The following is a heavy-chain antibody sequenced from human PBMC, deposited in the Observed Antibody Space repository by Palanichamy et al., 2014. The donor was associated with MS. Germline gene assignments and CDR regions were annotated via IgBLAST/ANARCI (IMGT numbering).Heavy chain of an antibody. Sequence: QIQLVQSGAQVKKPGASVRVSCKASGFSFNNSGVSWVRQAPRQGLKWMGCISTDRNITNYAQSLHDRVIMTTDTSTNIAYMELKRLKFDDTAVYYCARLVAGCDFPYSILGRENSYFYYLDVWGKGTTVTVSS. CDR1: GFSFNNSG. V-gene: IGHV1-18*01. J-gene: IGHJ6*03. CDR3: ARLVAGCDFPYSILGRENSYFYYLDV. CDR2: ISTDRNIT. D-gene: IGHD2-8*02.